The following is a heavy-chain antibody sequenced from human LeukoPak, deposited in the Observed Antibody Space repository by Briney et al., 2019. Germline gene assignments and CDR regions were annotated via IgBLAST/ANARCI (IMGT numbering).Heavy chain of an antibody. J-gene: IGHJ4*02. V-gene: IGHV4-34*01. CDR2: INHSGST. D-gene: IGHD2-2*01. CDR3: ARRGSVPAAMPYDY. Sequence: SETLSLTCAVYGGSFSGYCWSWIRQPPGKGLEWIGEINHSGSTNYNPSLKSRVTISVDTSKNQFSLKLSSMTAADTAVYYCARRGSVPAAMPYDYWGQGTLVTVSS. CDR1: GGSFSGYC.